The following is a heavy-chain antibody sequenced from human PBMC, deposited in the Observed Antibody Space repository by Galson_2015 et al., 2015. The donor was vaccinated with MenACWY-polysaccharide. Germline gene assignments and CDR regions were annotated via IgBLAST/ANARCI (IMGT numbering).Heavy chain of an antibody. CDR1: GFTFGDYG. J-gene: IGHJ3*02. CDR2: IRSKAYGGTP. Sequence: SLRLSCAASGFTFGDYGVIWIRQAPGKGLEWISLIRSKAYGGTPESAASVKGRFTMSRDDSKRIAYLQMNSLNTEDTAVHYCTRFSAYFLDNSGSFDAFDILGQGTMVTVSS. V-gene: IGHV3-49*03. D-gene: IGHD3-22*01. CDR3: TRFSAYFLDNSGSFDAFDI.